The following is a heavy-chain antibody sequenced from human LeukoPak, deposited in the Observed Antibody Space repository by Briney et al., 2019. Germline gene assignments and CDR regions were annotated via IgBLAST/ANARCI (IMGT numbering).Heavy chain of an antibody. Sequence: GGSLRLSCAASGFTVSSNYMSWVRQAPGKGLEWVSVIYSGGSTYYADSVKGRFTISRDNSKNTLYLQMNSLRAEDTAVYYCARGVRGYSYNNWFDPWGQGTLVTVSS. CDR1: GFTVSSNY. D-gene: IGHD5-18*01. CDR3: ARGVRGYSYNNWFDP. J-gene: IGHJ5*02. CDR2: IYSGGST. V-gene: IGHV3-66*01.